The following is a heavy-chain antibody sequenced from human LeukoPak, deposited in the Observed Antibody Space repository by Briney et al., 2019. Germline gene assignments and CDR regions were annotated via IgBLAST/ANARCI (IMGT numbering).Heavy chain of an antibody. CDR2: IYYSGST. CDR3: GRPPRPYSSSGAFDI. V-gene: IGHV4-59*08. D-gene: IGHD6-6*01. CDR1: GGSISSYY. J-gene: IGHJ3*02. Sequence: NPSETLSLTCTVSGGSISSYYWSWIRQPPGKGLEWIGYIYYSGSTNYNPSLKSRVTISVDTSKNQFPLKLSSVTAADTAVYYCGRPPRPYSSSGAFDIWGQGTMVTVSS.